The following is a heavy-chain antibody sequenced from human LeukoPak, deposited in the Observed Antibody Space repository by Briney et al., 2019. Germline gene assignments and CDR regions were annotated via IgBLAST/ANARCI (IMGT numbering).Heavy chain of an antibody. CDR2: IYTSGTT. V-gene: IGHV3-66*01. D-gene: IGHD6-6*01. CDR3: ARDLRASGYYYGMDV. CDR1: GFTVSTNY. J-gene: IGHJ6*02. Sequence: GGSLRLSCAASGFTVSTNYMSWVRQAPGKGLDWVSIIYTSGTTYYADSVKGRFTISTDSSKNTLYLQINSLRAEDTALYYCARDLRASGYYYGMDVWGQGTKVTVSS.